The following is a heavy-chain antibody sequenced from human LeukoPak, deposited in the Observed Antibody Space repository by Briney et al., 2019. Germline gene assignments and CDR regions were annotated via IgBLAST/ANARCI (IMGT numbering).Heavy chain of an antibody. CDR2: ISPTSGGT. Sequence: ASVKVSCKASGYTFTDYYMHWMRQAPGQGLEWMGWISPTSGGTNYAKKFQGRVTMTRDTSISTAYLDLSSLISDDTAVYYCARDGTFDIWGQGTMVTVSS. J-gene: IGHJ3*02. CDR1: GYTFTDYY. CDR3: ARDGTFDI. V-gene: IGHV1-2*02.